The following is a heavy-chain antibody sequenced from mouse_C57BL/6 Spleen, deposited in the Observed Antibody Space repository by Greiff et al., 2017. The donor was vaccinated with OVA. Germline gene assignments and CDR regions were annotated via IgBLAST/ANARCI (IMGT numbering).Heavy chain of an antibody. V-gene: IGHV1-52*01. J-gene: IGHJ4*01. CDR1: GYTFTSYW. Sequence: QVQLQQPGAELVRPGSSVKLSCKASGYTFTSYWMHWVKQRPIQGLEWIGNIDPSDSETHYNQKFKDKATFTVDKSSSTAYMQLSSLTSEDSAIYYGARGVYGNYLYAMDYWGQGTSVTVSS. CDR2: IDPSDSET. CDR3: ARGVYGNYLYAMDY. D-gene: IGHD2-1*01.